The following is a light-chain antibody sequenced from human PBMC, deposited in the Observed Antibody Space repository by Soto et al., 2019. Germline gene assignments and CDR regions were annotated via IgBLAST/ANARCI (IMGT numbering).Light chain of an antibody. CDR3: QQTYSTPYT. J-gene: IGKJ2*01. V-gene: IGKV1-39*01. Sequence: DIQMTQSPSSLSASVGDRVTITCRASQSISSYLNWYQQKPGKAPKLLIYAAASLQSGVPSRFSGSGSRTDFTLTISSLQPEDFATYYCQQTYSTPYTFGQGTNVDIK. CDR1: QSISSY. CDR2: AAA.